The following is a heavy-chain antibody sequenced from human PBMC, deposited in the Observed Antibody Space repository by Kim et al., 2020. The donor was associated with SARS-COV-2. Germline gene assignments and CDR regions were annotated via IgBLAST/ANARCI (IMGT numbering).Heavy chain of an antibody. CDR3: ARERYYSSSSYNWFDP. V-gene: IGHV4-34*01. CDR1: GGSFSGYY. CDR2: INHSGST. J-gene: IGHJ5*02. Sequence: SETLSLTCAVYGGSFSGYYWSWIRQPPGKGLEWIGEINHSGSTNYNPSLKSRVTISVDTSKNQFSLKLSSVTAADTAVYYCARERYYSSSSYNWFDPWGQGTLVTVSS. D-gene: IGHD6-6*01.